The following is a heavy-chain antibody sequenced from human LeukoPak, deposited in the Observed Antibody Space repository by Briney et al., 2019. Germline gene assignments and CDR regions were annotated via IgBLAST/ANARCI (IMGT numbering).Heavy chain of an antibody. CDR2: IYYSGST. J-gene: IGHJ3*02. CDR3: ARDREGWALDI. Sequence: PSETLSLTCTVSGGSINSYYWSWIRQPPGKGLEWIGYIYYSGSTNYNPSLKSRVTISVDTSKNQFSLKLSSVTAADTAVYYCARDREGWALDIWGQGTMVTVSS. D-gene: IGHD2-15*01. CDR1: GGSINSYY. V-gene: IGHV4-59*12.